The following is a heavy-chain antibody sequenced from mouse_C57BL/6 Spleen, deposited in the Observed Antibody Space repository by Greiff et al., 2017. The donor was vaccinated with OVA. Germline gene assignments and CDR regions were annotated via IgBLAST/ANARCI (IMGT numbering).Heavy chain of an antibody. CDR2: IDPSDSET. V-gene: IGHV1-52*01. J-gene: IGHJ4*01. CDR3: ARDGYPEAMDY. CDR1: GYTFTSYW. D-gene: IGHD2-3*01. Sequence: VKLQQPGAELVRPGSSVKLSCKASGYTFTSYWMHWVKQRPIQGLEWIGNIDPSDSETHYNQTFKDKATLTVDKSSSTAYMQLSSLTSEDSAVYYCARDGYPEAMDYWGQGTSVTVSS.